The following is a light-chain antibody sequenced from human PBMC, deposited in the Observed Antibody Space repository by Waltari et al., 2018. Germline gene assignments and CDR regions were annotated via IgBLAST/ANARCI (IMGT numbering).Light chain of an antibody. CDR3: QNHERLPAT. J-gene: IGKJ1*01. Sequence: LTQSPGTLPLSPGERATLSCRASQNIGTYLVWYQQEPGQPPRLLMYAASRRATGVPDRFSGSGSGTDFSLTISRLEPEDFAVYYCQNHERLPATFGQGTRVEIK. CDR2: AAS. CDR1: QNIGTY. V-gene: IGKV3-20*01.